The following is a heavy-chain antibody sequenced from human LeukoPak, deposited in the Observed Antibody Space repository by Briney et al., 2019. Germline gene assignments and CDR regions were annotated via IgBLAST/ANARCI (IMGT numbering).Heavy chain of an antibody. Sequence: ASVKVSCKASGYTFTSYGISWVRQAPGQGLEWMGWMNPNSGNTGYAQKFQGRVTITRNTSISTAYMELSSLRSEDTAVYYCARGVGSPRWWFGDYYYYYMDVWGKGTTVTVSS. CDR2: MNPNSGNT. V-gene: IGHV1-8*03. J-gene: IGHJ6*03. CDR3: ARGVGSPRWWFGDYYYYYMDV. D-gene: IGHD3-10*01. CDR1: GYTFTSYG.